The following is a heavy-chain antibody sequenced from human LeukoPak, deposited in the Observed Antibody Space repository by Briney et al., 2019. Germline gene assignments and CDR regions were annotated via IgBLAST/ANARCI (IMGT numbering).Heavy chain of an antibody. CDR3: TTVKNVAGAFDH. Sequence: GGSLRLSCAASGFTFSNVWMTWVRQAPGKGLEWVGRIKSKTDGGTIDYAAPAKGRFTISRDDSENTLYLQMNSLKTEDTAVYYCTTVKNVAGAFDHWGQGTLVTVSS. J-gene: IGHJ4*02. CDR2: IKSKTDGGTI. V-gene: IGHV3-15*01. CDR1: GFTFSNVW. D-gene: IGHD6-19*01.